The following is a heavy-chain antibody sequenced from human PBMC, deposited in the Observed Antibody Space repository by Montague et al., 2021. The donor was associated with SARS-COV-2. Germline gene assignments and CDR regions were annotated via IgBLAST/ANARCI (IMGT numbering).Heavy chain of an antibody. J-gene: IGHJ4*02. D-gene: IGHD3-10*01. V-gene: IGHV4-39*01. CDR3: ARHRRDDVVTYYPDF. CDR2: ISNGGRT. CDR1: GGSFDSDNFF. Sequence: SETLSLTCSVSGGSFDSDNFFWGWIRQPPGKRLEWIGVISNGGRTFDHPPLKRRVTISVHTSRNQSSLHVKSVTAADTACYYCARHRRDDVVTYYPDFWGQGILVTVSS.